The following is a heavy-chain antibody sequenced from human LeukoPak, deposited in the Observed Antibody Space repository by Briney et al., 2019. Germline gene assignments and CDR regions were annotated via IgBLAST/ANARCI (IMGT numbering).Heavy chain of an antibody. Sequence: GGSLRLSCAASGFTFSSYSMNWVRQAPGKGLEWVSYISSSSSTIYYADSVKGRFTISRDNAKNSLYLQMNSLRAEDTAVYYCARDRGLYYYDSSGYKYFDYWGQGTLVTVSS. J-gene: IGHJ4*02. CDR1: GFTFSSYS. CDR2: ISSSSSTI. CDR3: ARDRGLYYYDSSGYKYFDY. V-gene: IGHV3-48*01. D-gene: IGHD3-22*01.